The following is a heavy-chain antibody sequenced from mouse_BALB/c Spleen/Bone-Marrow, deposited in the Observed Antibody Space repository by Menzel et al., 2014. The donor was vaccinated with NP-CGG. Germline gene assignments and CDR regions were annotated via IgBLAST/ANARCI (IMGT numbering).Heavy chain of an antibody. V-gene: IGHV1-82*01. Sequence: LVESGPELVKPGASVKISCRASGYAFSSSWMNWVKQRPGQGLEWIGRIYPGDGDTNYNGKFKGKATLTADKSSSTAYMQLNSLTSVDSAVYFCARTYGSSYFVYWGQGTLVTVSA. CDR3: ARTYGSSYFVY. J-gene: IGHJ3*01. D-gene: IGHD1-1*01. CDR1: GYAFSSSW. CDR2: IYPGDGDT.